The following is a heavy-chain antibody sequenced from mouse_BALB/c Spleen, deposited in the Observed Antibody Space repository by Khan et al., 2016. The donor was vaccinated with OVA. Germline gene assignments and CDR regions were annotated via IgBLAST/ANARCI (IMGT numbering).Heavy chain of an antibody. D-gene: IGHD1-1*01. CDR3: VNHGSSSAWFTY. CDR2: INPSTDYT. J-gene: IGHJ3*01. V-gene: IGHV1-7*01. Sequence: QVQLQQSGAELAKPGASVNMSCKASGYTFTSYWMHWVKQRPGQGLEWIGYINPSTDYTEYNQKFKDKATLTADKSSSTAYMQLTSLTSEDSAVYYCVNHGSSSAWFTYWGQGTLVTVSA. CDR1: GYTFTSYW.